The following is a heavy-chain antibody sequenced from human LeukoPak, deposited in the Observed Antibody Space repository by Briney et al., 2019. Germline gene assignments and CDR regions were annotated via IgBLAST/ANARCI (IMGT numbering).Heavy chain of an antibody. CDR1: GFTFDDYA. CDR2: ISWNSGSI. Sequence: GGSLRLSCAASGFTFDDYAMHWVRQAPGKGLEWVSGISWNSGSIGYADSVKGRFTISRDNAKNSLYLQMNSLRAEDTAVYYCANQGGWYDYWGQGTLVTVSS. D-gene: IGHD6-19*01. V-gene: IGHV3-9*01. J-gene: IGHJ4*02. CDR3: ANQGGWYDY.